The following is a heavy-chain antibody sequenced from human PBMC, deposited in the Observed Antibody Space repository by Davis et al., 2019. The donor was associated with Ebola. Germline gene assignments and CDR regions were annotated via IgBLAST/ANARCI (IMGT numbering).Heavy chain of an antibody. CDR3: ARAYSSGWYRYYYGMDV. Sequence: KVSCKASVGTFSSYAISWVRQAPGQGLEWMGGIIPIFGTANYAQKFQGRVTITADESTSTAYMELSSLRSEDTAVYYCARAYSSGWYRYYYGMDVWGKGTTVTVSS. J-gene: IGHJ6*04. CDR2: IIPIFGTA. D-gene: IGHD6-19*01. V-gene: IGHV1-69*01. CDR1: VGTFSSYA.